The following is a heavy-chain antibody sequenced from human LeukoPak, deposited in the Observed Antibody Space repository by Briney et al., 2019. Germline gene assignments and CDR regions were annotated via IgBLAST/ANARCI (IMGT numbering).Heavy chain of an antibody. CDR3: ARDPSGTHSGYDWGFDY. D-gene: IGHD5-12*01. V-gene: IGHV3-21*01. CDR1: GFTFRSYD. Sequence: GGSLRLSCAASGFTFRSYDMHWVRQAPGKGLEWVSTMSGSATYIYYADSVKGRFTISRDNAKNSVYLQMNRLRAEDTAVYYCARDPSGTHSGYDWGFDYWGQGILVIVSS. CDR2: MSGSATYI. J-gene: IGHJ4*02.